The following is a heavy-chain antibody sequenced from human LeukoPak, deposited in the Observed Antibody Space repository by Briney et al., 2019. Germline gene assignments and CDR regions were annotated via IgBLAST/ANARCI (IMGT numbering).Heavy chain of an antibody. Sequence: ASVKDSCRASGGTFSSYAVIWVRQAPGQGLEWMGWINPNSGGTNYAQKFQGWVTMTRDTSSSTAYMELSRLRSDDTAVYYCASGNWIVPWGQGTLVTVSS. CDR3: ASGNWIVP. CDR2: INPNSGGT. CDR1: GGTFSSYA. D-gene: IGHD3-10*01. J-gene: IGHJ5*02. V-gene: IGHV1-2*04.